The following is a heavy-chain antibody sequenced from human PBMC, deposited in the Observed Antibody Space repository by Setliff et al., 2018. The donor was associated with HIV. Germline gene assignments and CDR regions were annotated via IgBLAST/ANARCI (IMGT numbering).Heavy chain of an antibody. V-gene: IGHV4-59*01. CDR3: ARIFGDQGYYYGMDV. CDR1: GGSFSGYC. CDR2: IYYSGST. Sequence: KASETLSLTCAVYGGSFSGYCWSWIRQPPGKGLEWIGYIYYSGSTNYNPSLKSRVTISVDTSKNQFSLKLSSVIAADTAVYYCARIFGDQGYYYGMDVWGQGTTVTVSS. D-gene: IGHD3-3*01. J-gene: IGHJ6*02.